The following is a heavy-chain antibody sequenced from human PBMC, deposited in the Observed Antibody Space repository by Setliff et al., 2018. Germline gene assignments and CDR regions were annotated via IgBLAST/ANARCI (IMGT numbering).Heavy chain of an antibody. J-gene: IGHJ4*02. CDR1: GYTLTAYY. D-gene: IGHD5-12*01. CDR2: INPNNGAT. V-gene: IGHV1-2*02. CDR3: ARDQYSGYNYGPDY. Sequence: ASVKVSCKASGYTLTAYYIHWVRQAPGQGLEWMGWINPNNGATNYAQKFQGRVTMTRDTSISSAFMELSSLRSDDTAVCYCARDQYSGYNYGPDYWGQGTLVTVSS.